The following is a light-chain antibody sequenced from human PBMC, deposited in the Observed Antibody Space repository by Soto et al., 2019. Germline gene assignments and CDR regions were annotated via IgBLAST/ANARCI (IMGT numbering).Light chain of an antibody. Sequence: DIQMTQSPSTLSASVGERVTVTCRASQSISNWLAWYQQKPGKDPKLLIYDGSSWESGVPPRFSGSGAGTTFTLPISSLEPEDFAVYYCQQRNNWPLAFGQGTRLEIK. J-gene: IGKJ5*01. CDR3: QQRNNWPLA. CDR1: QSISNW. V-gene: IGKV1-5*01. CDR2: DGS.